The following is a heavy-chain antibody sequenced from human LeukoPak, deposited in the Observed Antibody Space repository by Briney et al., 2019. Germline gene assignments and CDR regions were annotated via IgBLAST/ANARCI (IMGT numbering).Heavy chain of an antibody. V-gene: IGHV1-69*01. CDR1: GGISSSYA. J-gene: IGHJ4*02. CDR3: ARGYCSGGSCYTLGTNFDY. D-gene: IGHD2-15*01. CDR2: IIPIFGTA. Sequence: SVKVSCKASGGISSSYAISWVRQAPGQGLEWMGGIIPIFGTANYAQKFQGRVTITADESTSTAYMELSSLRSEDTAVYYCARGYCSGGSCYTLGTNFDYWGQGTLVTVSS.